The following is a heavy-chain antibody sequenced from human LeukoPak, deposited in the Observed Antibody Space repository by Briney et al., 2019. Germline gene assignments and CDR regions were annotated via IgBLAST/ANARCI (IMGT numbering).Heavy chain of an antibody. V-gene: IGHV3-23*01. J-gene: IGHJ6*03. CDR2: ISGSGGST. D-gene: IGHD3/OR15-3a*01. CDR3: AKARGDWSPNGGYYMDV. CDR1: GFTFSSYA. Sequence: GGSLRLSCAASGFTFSSYAMSWVRQAPGKGLEWVSAISGSGGSTYYADSVKGRFAISRDNSKNTLYLQMNSLRAEDTAVYYCAKARGDWSPNGGYYMDVWGKGTTVTVSS.